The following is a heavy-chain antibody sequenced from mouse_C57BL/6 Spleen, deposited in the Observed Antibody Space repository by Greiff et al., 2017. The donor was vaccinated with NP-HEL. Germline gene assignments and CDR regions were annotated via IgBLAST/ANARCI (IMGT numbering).Heavy chain of an antibody. CDR2: ISSGSSTI. J-gene: IGHJ4*01. CDR3: ARHGYYTMDY. CDR1: GFTFSDYG. V-gene: IGHV5-17*01. Sequence: EVNVVESGGGLVKPGGSLKLSCAASGFTFSDYGMHWVRQAPEKGLEWVAYISSGSSTIYYADTVKGRFTISRDNAKNTLFLQMTSLRSEDTAMYYCARHGYYTMDYWGQGTSVTVSS.